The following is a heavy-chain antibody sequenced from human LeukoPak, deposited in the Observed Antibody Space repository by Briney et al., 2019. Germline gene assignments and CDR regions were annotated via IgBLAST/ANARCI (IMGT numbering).Heavy chain of an antibody. D-gene: IGHD2-2*01. CDR1: GFTFTSHA. Sequence: PGGSLRLSCSASGFTFTSHAMHWVRQAPGKGLEYVSSISPSGDNTYYADSVKGRFTISRDNAKNSLYLQMNSLRAEDTAVYYCARVSTVVSLAIDYWGQGTLVTVST. CDR2: ISPSGDNT. CDR3: ARVSTVVSLAIDY. J-gene: IGHJ4*02. V-gene: IGHV3-64*04.